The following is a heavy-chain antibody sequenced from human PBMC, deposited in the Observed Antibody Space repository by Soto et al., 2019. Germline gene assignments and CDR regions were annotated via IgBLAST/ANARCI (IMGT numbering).Heavy chain of an antibody. CDR3: ATQDTSRAAYYYYGREV. J-gene: IGHJ6*02. D-gene: IGHD6-6*01. CDR1: VYSFTSYW. Sequence: PGESLKISCKGSVYSFTSYWISWVRQMPGKGLEWMGRIDPSDSYTNYSPSFQGHVTISADNSISTAYLQWSSLKASDTAMYYCATQDTSRAAYYYYGREVWGQGTTVTGS. V-gene: IGHV5-10-1*01. CDR2: IDPSDSYT.